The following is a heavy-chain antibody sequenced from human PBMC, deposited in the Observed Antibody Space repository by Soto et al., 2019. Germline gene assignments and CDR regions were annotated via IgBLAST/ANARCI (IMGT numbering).Heavy chain of an antibody. CDR3: ARSENDYSTFDY. D-gene: IGHD3-16*01. Sequence: SETLSLTCTVSGASISSYYWSWIRQSPGKGLEWIGYIYNSGRTNYNPSLKSRVTITRDTSASAAYMELSTLGSEDTSVYYCARSENDYSTFDYWGQGTLVTVSS. V-gene: IGHV4-4*08. J-gene: IGHJ4*02. CDR2: IYNSGRT. CDR1: GASISSYY.